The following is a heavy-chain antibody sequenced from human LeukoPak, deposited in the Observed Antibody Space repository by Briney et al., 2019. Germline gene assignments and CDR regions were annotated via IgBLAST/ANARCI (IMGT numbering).Heavy chain of an antibody. J-gene: IGHJ3*02. CDR2: ISYDGSNK. CDR3: ARVPWTCTSCYRHAFDI. D-gene: IGHD2-2*01. V-gene: IGHV3-30*04. CDR1: GFTFSGYA. Sequence: GGSLRLSCAASGFTFSGYAMHWVRQAPGKGLEWVAVISYDGSNKYYADSVKGRFTISRDNSKNTLYLQMNSLRAEDTAVYYCARVPWTCTSCYRHAFDIWGQGTMVTVSS.